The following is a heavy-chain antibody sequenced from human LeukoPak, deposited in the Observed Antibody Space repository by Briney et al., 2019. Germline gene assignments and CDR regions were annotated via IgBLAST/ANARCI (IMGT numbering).Heavy chain of an antibody. D-gene: IGHD3-3*01. V-gene: IGHV3-23*01. CDR2: ISGSGGST. J-gene: IGHJ4*02. CDR3: AKVGDFWSGYPDY. CDR1: GFTFSSYA. Sequence: PGGSLRLSCAASGFTFSSYAMSWVRQAPGKGLEWVSAISGSGGSTYYADSVKGRFTISRDNSKNTLYLQMNGLRAEDTAVYYCAKVGDFWSGYPDYWGQGTLVTVSS.